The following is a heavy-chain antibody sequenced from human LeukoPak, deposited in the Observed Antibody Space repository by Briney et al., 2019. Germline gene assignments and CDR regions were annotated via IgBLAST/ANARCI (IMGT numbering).Heavy chain of an antibody. CDR1: GGSVSSSSYY. CDR2: ISYSGRT. D-gene: IGHD1-26*01. Sequence: SSETLSLTCTVSGGSVSSSSYYWGWIRQPPGKGLEWIGSISYSGRTYYKPSLTSRVTISVDKSKNQFSLKLSSVTAADTAVYYCARVPGLGRYSGSYYSDYWGQGTLVTVSS. V-gene: IGHV4-39*07. CDR3: ARVPGLGRYSGSYYSDY. J-gene: IGHJ4*02.